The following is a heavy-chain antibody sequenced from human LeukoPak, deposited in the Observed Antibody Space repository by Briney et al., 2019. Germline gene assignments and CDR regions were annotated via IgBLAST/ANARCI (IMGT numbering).Heavy chain of an antibody. J-gene: IGHJ4*02. V-gene: IGHV1-8*01. D-gene: IGHD3-3*01. Sequence: ASVKVSCKASGYTSTSYDINWVRQATGQGLEWMGWMNPNSGNTGYAQKFQGRVTMTRNTSMSTAYMELSSLRSEDTAVYYCARGRGGSDFWSGYQYYFDYWGQGTLVTVSS. CDR2: MNPNSGNT. CDR1: GYTSTSYD. CDR3: ARGRGGSDFWSGYQYYFDY.